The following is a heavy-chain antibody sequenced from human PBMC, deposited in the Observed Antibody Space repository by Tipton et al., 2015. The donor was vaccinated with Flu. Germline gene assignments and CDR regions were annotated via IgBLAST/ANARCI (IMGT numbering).Heavy chain of an antibody. CDR1: GGSINSYY. J-gene: IGHJ3*02. D-gene: IGHD3-10*01. CDR2: IYSSGST. CDR3: ASAVEPAGRAYDI. Sequence: LRLSCTVSGGSINSYYWSWLRQPAGKGLEWIGRIYSSGSTNYSPSLKSRLTMSVDTSQNQFSLKLSSVTAADTAVYYCASAVEPAGRAYDIWGQGTMVTVSS. V-gene: IGHV4-4*07.